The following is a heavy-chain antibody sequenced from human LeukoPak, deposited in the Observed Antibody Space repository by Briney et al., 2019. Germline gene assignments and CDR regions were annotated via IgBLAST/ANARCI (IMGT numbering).Heavy chain of an antibody. CDR1: GFTFSSYA. Sequence: GGSLRLSCAASGFTFSSYAMHWVRQAPGKGLEYVSAISSNGGSTYYANSVKGRFTISRDNSKNTLYLQMGSLRAEDMAVYYCARDTFRVAWSSGFGYWGQGTLVTVSS. V-gene: IGHV3-64*01. CDR3: ARDTFRVAWSSGFGY. D-gene: IGHD6-19*01. J-gene: IGHJ4*02. CDR2: ISSNGGST.